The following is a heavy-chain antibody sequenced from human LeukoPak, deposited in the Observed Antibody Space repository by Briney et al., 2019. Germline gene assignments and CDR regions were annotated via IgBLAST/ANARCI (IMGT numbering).Heavy chain of an antibody. D-gene: IGHD3-3*01. CDR3: ARDFGVVIPPGFDH. J-gene: IGHJ5*02. CDR2: ISSSSGDI. Sequence: PGGSLRLSCAASGFTFSKYNMNCVRQAPGKGLEWGSDISSSSGDIYYADSVKGRFTISRDNAKNSLYLQMNSLRADDTAVYYCARDFGVVIPPGFDHWGQGTLVTVSS. CDR1: GFTFSKYN. V-gene: IGHV3-48*01.